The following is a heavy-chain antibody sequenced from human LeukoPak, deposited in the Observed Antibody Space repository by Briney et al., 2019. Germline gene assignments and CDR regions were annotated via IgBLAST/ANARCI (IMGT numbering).Heavy chain of an antibody. CDR3: ARPSDCSGGTRDPRY. J-gene: IGHJ4*02. D-gene: IGHD2-15*01. CDR1: GVSFSGSA. V-gene: IGHV3-73*01. Sequence: GGSLKLSCAASGVSFSGSARRWGRHAAGEGLGFGCRSRCKANNYEPAYGASLQGSFTISRDHSNNTAYLQLNSLKTEDTAVYYCARPSDCSGGTRDPRYWAQGTLVSVSS. CDR2: SRCKANNYEP.